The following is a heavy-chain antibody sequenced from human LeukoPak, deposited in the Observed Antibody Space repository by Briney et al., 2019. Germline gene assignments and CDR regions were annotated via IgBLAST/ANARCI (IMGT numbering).Heavy chain of an antibody. Sequence: PGGSLRLSCAASGFTFSSYSMNWVRQAPGKGLEWVSSISSSSSYIYYADSVKGRFTISRDNSKNTLYLQMNSLRAEDTAVYYCAKAGGPTWYYFDYWGQGTLVTVSS. CDR2: ISSSSSYI. V-gene: IGHV3-21*04. D-gene: IGHD1-14*01. J-gene: IGHJ4*02. CDR1: GFTFSSYS. CDR3: AKAGGPTWYYFDY.